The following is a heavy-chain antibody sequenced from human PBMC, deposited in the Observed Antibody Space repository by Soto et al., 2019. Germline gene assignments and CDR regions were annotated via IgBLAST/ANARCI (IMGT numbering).Heavy chain of an antibody. CDR2: IMPVFRTP. D-gene: IGHD6-25*01. CDR1: GGTFSNSA. J-gene: IGHJ6*02. Sequence: QVQLEQSGAEVKEPGSSVKVSCKASGGTFSNSAISWVRQAPGQGLEWMGGIMPVFRTPDYAQKFQGRVTITADESTTTAYMELSGLRSEDTAVYYCARDKDRLPLGGNYYYIMDVWGQGTTVTVSS. CDR3: ARDKDRLPLGGNYYYIMDV. V-gene: IGHV1-69*12.